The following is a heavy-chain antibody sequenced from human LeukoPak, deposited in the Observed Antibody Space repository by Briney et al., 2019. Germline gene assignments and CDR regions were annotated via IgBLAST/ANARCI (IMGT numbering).Heavy chain of an antibody. Sequence: PSETLSLTCTVSGYSISTGYYWGWIRQPPGKGLEWIGSIYHSGSTYYNPSLKSRVTISVDTSKNQLSLKLSSVTAADTAVYYCARHLSFWSGYYVVDPRGQGTLVTVSS. D-gene: IGHD3-3*01. CDR3: ARHLSFWSGYYVVDP. J-gene: IGHJ5*02. CDR1: GYSISTGYY. V-gene: IGHV4-38-2*02. CDR2: IYHSGST.